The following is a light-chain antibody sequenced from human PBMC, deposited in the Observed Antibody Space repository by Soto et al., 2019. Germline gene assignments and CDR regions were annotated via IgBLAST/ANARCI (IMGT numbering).Light chain of an antibody. Sequence: IVLTQSPGTLSLSPGERATLSCRASQGVSSSHLAWYQQKPGQAPRLLLYGASSRATGIPDRFSGSGSGTDFTLTISRLEPEDFAVYYCQQYGSSPYTFGQGTKLEIK. CDR1: QGVSSSH. CDR3: QQYGSSPYT. CDR2: GAS. V-gene: IGKV3-20*01. J-gene: IGKJ2*01.